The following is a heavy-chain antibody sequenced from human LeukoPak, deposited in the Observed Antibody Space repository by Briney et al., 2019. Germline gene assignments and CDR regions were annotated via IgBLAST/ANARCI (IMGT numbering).Heavy chain of an antibody. CDR3: ARISGSYVFDY. CDR2: ISSSTYT. CDR1: GLTFSDYY. V-gene: IGHV3-11*03. Sequence: GGSLRLSCAASGLTFSDYYMSWIRQAPGKGLEWISYISSSTYTNYADSVKGRFTISGDNAKNSMYLQMNSLRAEDTAVYYCARISGSYVFDYWGQGTLVTISS. D-gene: IGHD1-26*01. J-gene: IGHJ4*02.